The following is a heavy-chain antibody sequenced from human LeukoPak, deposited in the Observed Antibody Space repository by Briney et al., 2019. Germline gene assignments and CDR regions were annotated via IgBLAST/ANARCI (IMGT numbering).Heavy chain of an antibody. Sequence: SVKVSCKASGGSFTSYAFSWVRQAPGQGLEWMGGIIPIFGTANYAQKFQGRVTITADESTSTAYMELSSLRSEDTAVYYCASSGSEYKEYYYDSSAPYYFDYWGQGTLVTVSS. CDR2: IIPIFGTA. D-gene: IGHD3-22*01. V-gene: IGHV1-69*13. CDR3: ASSGSEYKEYYYDSSAPYYFDY. CDR1: GGSFTSYA. J-gene: IGHJ4*02.